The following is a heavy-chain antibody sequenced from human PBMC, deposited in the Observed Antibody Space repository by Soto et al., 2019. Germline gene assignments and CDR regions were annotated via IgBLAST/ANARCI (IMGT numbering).Heavy chain of an antibody. CDR3: VKDIGASGAYWYFDL. D-gene: IGHD2-8*02. CDR1: GFTFDDFA. CDR2: INWNRGDI. J-gene: IGHJ2*01. V-gene: IGHV3-9*01. Sequence: EMQLVESGGGLVQPGRSLRLSCAASGFTFDDFAMHWVRQAPGKGLEWVSGINWNRGDIDYADSVRGRFTIFRDNAKNALYLQMNSLRAEDEAFYYCVKDIGASGAYWYFDLWGRGTLVTVSS.